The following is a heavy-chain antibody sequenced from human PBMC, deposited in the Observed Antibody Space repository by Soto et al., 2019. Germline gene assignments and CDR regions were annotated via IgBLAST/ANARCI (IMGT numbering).Heavy chain of an antibody. CDR3: TRSAVRPSGGLIGPFDH. J-gene: IGHJ4*02. V-gene: IGHV1-3*01. Sequence: ASVKVSCKASGYSFTTYAMHWVRQAPGQRLEWMGWINAGNGNTKYSQKLQGRVTITRDTSASTAYMELSSLRSEDTAVYYCTRSAVRPSGGLIGPFDHWGQGTLVTVSS. CDR2: INAGNGNT. D-gene: IGHD3-16*01. CDR1: GYSFTTYA.